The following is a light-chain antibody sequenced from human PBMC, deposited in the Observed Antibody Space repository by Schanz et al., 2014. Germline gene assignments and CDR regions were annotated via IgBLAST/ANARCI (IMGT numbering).Light chain of an antibody. Sequence: DIQLTQSPSSLSMSVGDRVTITCRASQRISHWLAWYQQKPGKAPKLLIYDASNLQSEVPSRFSGSGSGTEFTLTISRLHPDDFATYYCQQYTGYSWTFGQGTKVEIK. V-gene: IGKV1-5*01. CDR1: QRISHW. CDR2: DAS. CDR3: QQYTGYSWT. J-gene: IGKJ1*01.